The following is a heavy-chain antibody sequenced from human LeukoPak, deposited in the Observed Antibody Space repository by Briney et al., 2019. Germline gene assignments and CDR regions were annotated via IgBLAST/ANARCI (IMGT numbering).Heavy chain of an antibody. CDR2: IYSGDNT. CDR3: TKGGTGWNYFDC. V-gene: IGHV3-66*02. J-gene: IGHJ4*02. D-gene: IGHD6-19*01. CDR1: RFTVTNND. Sequence: PGGSLRLSCAASRFTVTNNDMSWVRQAPGKGLEWVSVIYSGDNTNYADSVKGRFTISRDNSKNTLYLQMNSLRAEDTAVYYCTKGGTGWNYFDCWGQGTLVTVSS.